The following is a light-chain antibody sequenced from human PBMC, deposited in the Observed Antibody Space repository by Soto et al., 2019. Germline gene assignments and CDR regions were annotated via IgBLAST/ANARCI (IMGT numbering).Light chain of an antibody. CDR1: QSISSSH. Sequence: EIVLTQSPGTLSLSPGERATLSCRASQSISSSHLAWYQQKPGQAPRLLISGASSRATGIPDRFSGSGSGTDFTLTISRLEPEDLAVYFCQQYGSSPWTFGQGTKVEIK. V-gene: IGKV3-20*01. CDR2: GAS. CDR3: QQYGSSPWT. J-gene: IGKJ1*01.